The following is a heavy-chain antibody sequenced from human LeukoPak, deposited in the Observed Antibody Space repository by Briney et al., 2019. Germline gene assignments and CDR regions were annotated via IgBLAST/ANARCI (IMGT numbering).Heavy chain of an antibody. CDR3: ARGNYYDSSGYYSRGGWFDP. J-gene: IGHJ5*02. V-gene: IGHV3-66*01. D-gene: IGHD3-22*01. CDR1: GFTVSSNY. Sequence: GGSLRLSCAASGFTVSSNYMSWVRQAPGKGLEWVSVIYSGGSTYYADSVKGRFTISRDNAKNSLYLQMSSLRAEDTAVYYCARGNYYDSSGYYSRGGWFDPWGQGTLLTVSS. CDR2: IYSGGST.